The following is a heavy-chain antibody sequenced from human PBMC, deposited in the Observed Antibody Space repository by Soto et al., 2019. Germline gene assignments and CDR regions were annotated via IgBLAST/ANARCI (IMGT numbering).Heavy chain of an antibody. CDR1: GGSISSGGYY. D-gene: IGHD1-7*01. CDR2: IYYSGST. J-gene: IGHJ4*02. Sequence: VSLTCTVSGGSISSGGYYWSWIRQHPGKGLEWIGYIYYSGSTYYNPSLKSRVTISVDTSKNQFSLKLSSVTAADTAVYYCARGPITGTTGFDYWGQGTLVTVSS. CDR3: ARGPITGTTGFDY. V-gene: IGHV4-31*02.